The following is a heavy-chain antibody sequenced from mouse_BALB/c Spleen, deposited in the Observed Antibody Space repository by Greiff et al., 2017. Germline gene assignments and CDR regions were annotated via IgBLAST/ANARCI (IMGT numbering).Heavy chain of an antibody. J-gene: IGHJ4*01. CDR1: GYAFSSSW. V-gene: IGHV1-82*01. CDR3: ARGNYLYYAMDY. D-gene: IGHD2-1*01. CDR2: IYPGDGDT. Sequence: VQLQQSGPELVKPGASVKISCKASGYAFSSSWMNWVKQRPGQGLEWIGRIYPGDGDTNYNGKFKGKATLTADKSSSTAYMQLSSLTSVDSAVYFCARGNYLYYAMDYWGQGTSVTVSS.